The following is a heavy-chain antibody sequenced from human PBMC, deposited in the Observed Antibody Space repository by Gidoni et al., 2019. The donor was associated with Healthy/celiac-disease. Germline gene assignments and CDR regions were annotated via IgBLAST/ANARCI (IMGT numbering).Heavy chain of an antibody. J-gene: IGHJ4*02. CDR1: GGSFSGYY. CDR3: ARLKEYCSSTSCYYYFDY. D-gene: IGHD2-2*01. V-gene: IGHV4-34*01. CDR2: INHSGST. Sequence: QVQLQQWGAGLLKPSETLSLTCASYGGSFSGYYWSWIRQPPGKGLEWIGEINHSGSTNYNPSLKSRVTISVDTSKNQFSLKLSSVTAADTAVYYCARLKEYCSSTSCYYYFDYWGQGTLVTVSS.